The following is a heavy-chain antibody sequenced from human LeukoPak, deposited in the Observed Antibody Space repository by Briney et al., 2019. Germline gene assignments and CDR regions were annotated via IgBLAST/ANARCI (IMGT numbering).Heavy chain of an antibody. Sequence: GGSLRLSCAASGFTFSSYSMNWVRQAPGKGLEWVSSISSSSSYIYYADSVKGRFTISRDNAKNSLYLQMNSLRAEDTAFYYCARTLLRYFDWSPQDYWGQGTLVTVSS. V-gene: IGHV3-21*01. D-gene: IGHD3-9*01. CDR1: GFTFSSYS. CDR3: ARTLLRYFDWSPQDY. J-gene: IGHJ4*02. CDR2: ISSSSSYI.